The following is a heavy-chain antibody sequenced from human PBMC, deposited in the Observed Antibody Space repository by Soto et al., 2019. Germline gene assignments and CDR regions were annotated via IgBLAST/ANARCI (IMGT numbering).Heavy chain of an antibody. J-gene: IGHJ4*02. Sequence: SETLSLTCSVSVGTINSGDYFWSWIRQPPGKGLEWIGSIFYTGSTYYSPSLKSRASMSMDTSKNLFSLRLRSLTAADTAVYYCAREAVIGGLMIVVVIRGNYFDYWGQGTLVTVSS. CDR1: VGTINSGDYF. CDR3: AREAVIGGLMIVVVIRGNYFDY. D-gene: IGHD3-22*01. CDR2: IFYTGST. V-gene: IGHV4-30-4*01.